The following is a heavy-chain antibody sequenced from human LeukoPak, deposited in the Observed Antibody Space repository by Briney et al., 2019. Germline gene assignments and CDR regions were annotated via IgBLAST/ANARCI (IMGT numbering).Heavy chain of an antibody. CDR3: ARTYGSGSYYNEIWFDP. J-gene: IGHJ5*02. CDR1: GGSISSGVYY. Sequence: SQTLSLTCTVSGGSISSGVYYWSWIRQHPGKGLEWIGYIYYSGSTYYNPSLKSRVTISVDTSKNQFSLKLSSVTAADTAVYYCARTYGSGSYYNEIWFDPWGQGTLVTVSS. V-gene: IGHV4-31*03. CDR2: IYYSGST. D-gene: IGHD3-10*01.